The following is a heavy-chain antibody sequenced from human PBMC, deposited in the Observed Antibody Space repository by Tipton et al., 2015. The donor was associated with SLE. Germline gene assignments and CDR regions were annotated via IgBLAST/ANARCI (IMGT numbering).Heavy chain of an antibody. CDR1: GGSISSSSYC. J-gene: IGHJ4*02. D-gene: IGHD3-10*01. Sequence: TLSLTCTVSGGSISSSSYCWGWIRQPPGKGLEWIGSIYNSGSTYYNASLKSRVTISVDTSKNQFSLRLSSVTAADTAVYYCARRPWGGFDYWGQGTLVTVSS. V-gene: IGHV4-39*01. CDR2: IYNSGST. CDR3: ARRPWGGFDY.